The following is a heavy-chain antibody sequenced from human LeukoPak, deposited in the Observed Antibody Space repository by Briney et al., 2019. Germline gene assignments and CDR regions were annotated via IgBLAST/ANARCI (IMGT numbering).Heavy chain of an antibody. CDR1: GGSISSSSYY. CDR2: IYYSGST. CDR3: ARGRYSYGYYVFDY. J-gene: IGHJ4*02. V-gene: IGHV4-39*07. D-gene: IGHD5-18*01. Sequence: SETLSLTCTVSGGSISSSSYYWGWIRQPPGKGLEWIGSIYYSGSTYYNPSLKSRVTISVDTSKNQFSLKLSSVTAADTAVYYCARGRYSYGYYVFDYWGQGTLVTVSS.